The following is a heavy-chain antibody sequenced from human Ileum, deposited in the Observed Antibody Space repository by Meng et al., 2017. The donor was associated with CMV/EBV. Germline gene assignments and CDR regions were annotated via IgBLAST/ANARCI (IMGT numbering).Heavy chain of an antibody. CDR1: GYTVTSYG. Sequence: ASVKVSCKASGYTVTSYGIGWVRQAPGQGLEWMGWISIHNGNTKYAQNLQGRVTMTTETLTSTAYMELRSLRSDDTAVHYCARFLQCWLGGDNWGQGTLDTVSS. V-gene: IGHV1-18*01. J-gene: IGHJ4*02. CDR3: ARFLQCWLGGDN. D-gene: IGHD3-9*01. CDR2: ISIHNGNT.